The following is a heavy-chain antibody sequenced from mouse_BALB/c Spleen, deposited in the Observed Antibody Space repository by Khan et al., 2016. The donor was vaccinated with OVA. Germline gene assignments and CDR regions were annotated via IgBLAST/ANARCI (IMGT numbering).Heavy chain of an antibody. Sequence: LQLQPSGTVLARPGASVKMSCKASGYIFTSYLIHWVKQRPGQGLEWIGDIYPGNSDTTYNQKFKDKAKLTAGTSASTAYMEVSSLTNEDSASYYCTRGGYSAFAYWGQGNRVTVYA. V-gene: IGHV1-5*01. CDR2: IYPGNSDT. D-gene: IGHD2-12*01. CDR3: TRGGYSAFAY. J-gene: IGHJ3*01. CDR1: GYIFTSYL.